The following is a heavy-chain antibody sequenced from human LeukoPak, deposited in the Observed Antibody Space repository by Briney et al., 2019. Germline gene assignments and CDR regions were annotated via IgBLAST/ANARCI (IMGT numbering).Heavy chain of an antibody. CDR1: GFTFSAFG. CDR2: IRYDGSNK. Sequence: GGSLRLSCVASGFTFSAFGMHWVRQAPGMGLEWVALIRYDGSNKYYADSVKGRFTISRDNSKNTLYLQMNTLRAEDTAVYYCVKHIDYVLSPHTDHWGQGTLVTVSS. D-gene: IGHD2-21*01. V-gene: IGHV3-30*02. J-gene: IGHJ4*02. CDR3: VKHIDYVLSPHTDH.